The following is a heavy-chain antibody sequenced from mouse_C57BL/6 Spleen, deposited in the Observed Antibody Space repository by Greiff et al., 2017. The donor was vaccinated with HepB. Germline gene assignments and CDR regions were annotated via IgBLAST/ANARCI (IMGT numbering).Heavy chain of an antibody. D-gene: IGHD1-1*01. CDR2: IDPSDSYT. Sequence: QVQLQQSGAELVMPGASVKLSCKASGYTFTSYWMHWVKQRPGQGLEWIGEIDPSDSYTNYNQKFKGKSTLTVDKSSSTAYMQLSSLTSEDSAVYYCARDYGSSGGYWGQGTTLTVSS. CDR1: GYTFTSYW. J-gene: IGHJ2*01. V-gene: IGHV1-69*01. CDR3: ARDYGSSGGY.